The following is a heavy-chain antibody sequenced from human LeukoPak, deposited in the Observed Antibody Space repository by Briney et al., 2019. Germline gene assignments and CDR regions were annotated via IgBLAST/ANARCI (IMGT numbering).Heavy chain of an antibody. CDR3: AKPSLGEDPDYYYYYMDV. V-gene: IGHV3-30*02. CDR1: GFTFSSYA. CDR2: IRYDGSNK. J-gene: IGHJ6*03. Sequence: GGSLRLSCAASGFTFSSYAMSWVRQAPGKGLEWVAFIRYDGSNKYYADSVKGRFTISRDNSKNTLYLQMNSLRAEDTAVYYCAKPSLGEDPDYYYYYMDVWAKGPRSPSP. D-gene: IGHD3-10*01.